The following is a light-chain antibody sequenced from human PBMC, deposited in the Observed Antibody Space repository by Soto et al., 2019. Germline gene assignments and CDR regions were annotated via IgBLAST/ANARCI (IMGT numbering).Light chain of an antibody. Sequence: EIVLTQSPGTLSLSPGERATLSCRASQSVSSSYLAWYQQKPGQAPRLLIYGASSRATGIPDRLSGSGSGTDFTLTISCLQSEDFATYYCQQYYSYPRTFGQGTRLEIK. CDR3: QQYYSYPRT. J-gene: IGKJ5*01. CDR2: GAS. CDR1: QSVSSSY. V-gene: IGKV3-20*01.